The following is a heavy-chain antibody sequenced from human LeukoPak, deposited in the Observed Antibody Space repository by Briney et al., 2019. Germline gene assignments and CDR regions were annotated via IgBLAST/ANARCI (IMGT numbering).Heavy chain of an antibody. Sequence: ASVKVSCKASGYTFNTYGITWVRQAPGQGLEWMGWISGYNGKTKYAQKLQDRVTMTTDTSTTTAYMELRSLTSDDTAVYYCARDLDIQLWFSLRYWGQGTLVTVSS. CDR2: ISGYNGKT. D-gene: IGHD5-18*01. V-gene: IGHV1-18*01. J-gene: IGHJ4*02. CDR1: GYTFNTYG. CDR3: ARDLDIQLWFSLRY.